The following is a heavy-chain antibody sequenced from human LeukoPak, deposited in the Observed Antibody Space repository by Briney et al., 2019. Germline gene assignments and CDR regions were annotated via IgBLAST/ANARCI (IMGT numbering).Heavy chain of an antibody. Sequence: PGGSLRLSCAASGFTFSSYSMNWVRQAPGKGLEWIAFIQFDGSDKQYADSVKGRFTISRDNSRNTLYLQMNSLRPEDTAIYYCTKDQGVAGAFGVWGQGTVVTVSS. J-gene: IGHJ3*01. D-gene: IGHD3-16*01. CDR3: TKDQGVAGAFGV. CDR1: GFTFSSYS. CDR2: IQFDGSDK. V-gene: IGHV3-30*02.